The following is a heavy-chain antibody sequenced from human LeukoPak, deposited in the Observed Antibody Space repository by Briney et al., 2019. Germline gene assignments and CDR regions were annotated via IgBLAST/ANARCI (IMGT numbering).Heavy chain of an antibody. D-gene: IGHD1-26*01. CDR2: MHPNSGNT. J-gene: IGHJ4*02. CDR1: GYTFTTYD. Sequence: ASVKVSCKASGYTFTTYDINWVRQATGQGLEWMGWMHPNSGNTGYAQKFQDRVTMTRDTSIGTAYMELSSLRSEDTAVYYCVRGLNGGSYYDIDHWGQGTLVTVSS. CDR3: VRGLNGGSYYDIDH. V-gene: IGHV1-8*01.